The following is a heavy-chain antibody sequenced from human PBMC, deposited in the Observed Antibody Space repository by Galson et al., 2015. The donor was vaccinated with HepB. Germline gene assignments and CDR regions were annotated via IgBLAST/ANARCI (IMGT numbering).Heavy chain of an antibody. Sequence: SVKVSCKASGGTFSSYTISWVRQAPGQGLEWMGRIIPILGIANYAQKFQGRVTITAGKSTSTAYMELSSLRSEDTAVYYCARNSASVTSLLGYFDLWGRGTLVTVSS. CDR3: ARNSASVTSLLGYFDL. CDR1: GGTFSSYT. D-gene: IGHD4-17*01. J-gene: IGHJ2*01. V-gene: IGHV1-69*02. CDR2: IIPILGIA.